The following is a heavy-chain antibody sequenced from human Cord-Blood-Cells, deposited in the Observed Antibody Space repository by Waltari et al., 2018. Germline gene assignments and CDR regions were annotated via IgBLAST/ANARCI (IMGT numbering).Heavy chain of an antibody. Sequence: QVQLVESGGGVVQPGRSLRLSCAASGFTFSSYGMHWVRQAPGKGLEWVAVIWYDGSNKYYADSVKGRFTISRENSKSTLYLQMNSLRAEDTAVYYCAREGRIGVAATPAYFDYWGQGTLVTVSS. J-gene: IGHJ4*02. CDR1: GFTFSSYG. V-gene: IGHV3-33*01. D-gene: IGHD2-15*01. CDR3: AREGRIGVAATPAYFDY. CDR2: IWYDGSNK.